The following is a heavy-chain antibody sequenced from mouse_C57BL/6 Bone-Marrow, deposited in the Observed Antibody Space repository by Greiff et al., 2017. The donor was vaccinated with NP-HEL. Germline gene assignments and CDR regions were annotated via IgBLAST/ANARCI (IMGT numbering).Heavy chain of an antibody. CDR3: AKDSYYYGSSFPYWYFDV. J-gene: IGHJ1*03. D-gene: IGHD1-1*01. V-gene: IGHV1-37*01. CDR2: INPYNGDT. Sequence: EVQLQQSGPELVKPGASVKISCKASGYSFTGYFMNWAKQSHGKSLEWIGRINPYNGDTFYNQKFKGKATLTVDKSSSTAHMELLSLTSEDFAVYYCAKDSYYYGSSFPYWYFDVWGTGTTVTVSS. CDR1: GYSFTGYF.